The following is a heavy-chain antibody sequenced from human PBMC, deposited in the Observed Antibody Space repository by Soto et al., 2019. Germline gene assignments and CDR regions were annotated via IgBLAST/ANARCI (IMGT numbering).Heavy chain of an antibody. J-gene: IGHJ6*02. Sequence: EVHLVESGGGLVKPGGSLRLSCAVSGFTFSSCTMNWVRQAPGKGLEWVSSISPSTSHIYYADSVKGRFTISRDNAKNSLFLQMNSLRAEDTAVYYCSGCGGGACHQNYGMDVWGQGTTVTVSS. CDR2: ISPSTSHI. D-gene: IGHD2-21*02. CDR1: GFTFSSCT. V-gene: IGHV3-21*01. CDR3: SGCGGGACHQNYGMDV.